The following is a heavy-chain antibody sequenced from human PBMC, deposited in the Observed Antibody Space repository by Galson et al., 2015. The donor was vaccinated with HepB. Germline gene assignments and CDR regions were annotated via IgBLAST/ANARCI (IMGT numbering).Heavy chain of an antibody. V-gene: IGHV4-39*01. CDR3: ARHEAVVIAPELVKDAFDI. J-gene: IGHJ3*02. CDR2: IYYSGST. D-gene: IGHD2-21*01. CDR1: GGSFSGYY. Sequence: LSLTCAVYGGSFSGYYWGWIRQPPGKGLEWIGSIYYSGSTYYNPSLKSRVTISVDTSKNQFSLKLSSVTAADTAVYYCARHEAVVIAPELVKDAFDIWGQGTMVTVSS.